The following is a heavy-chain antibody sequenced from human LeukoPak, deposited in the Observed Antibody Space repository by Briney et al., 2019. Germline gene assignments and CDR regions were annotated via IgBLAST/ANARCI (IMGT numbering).Heavy chain of an antibody. CDR1: GDSISSYY. CDR2: SHYSGST. D-gene: IGHD4-17*01. CDR3: ATFYGDYTPGV. J-gene: IGHJ6*02. Sequence: PSETLSLTCTVSGDSISSYYWSWIRQPPGKGLEWIGYSHYSGSTNYNSSLKSRVTISVDTSKNQFSLKLSSVTAADTALYYCATFYGDYTPGVWGQGTTVTVSS. V-gene: IGHV4-59*08.